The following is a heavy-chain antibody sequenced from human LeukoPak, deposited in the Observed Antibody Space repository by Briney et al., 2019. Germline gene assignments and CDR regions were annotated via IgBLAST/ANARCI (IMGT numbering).Heavy chain of an antibody. J-gene: IGHJ3*02. CDR3: ARDCSGGSCYGAFDI. CDR2: IYDSGST. D-gene: IGHD2-15*01. V-gene: IGHV4-30-4*01. Sequence: SQTLSLTCTVSGASIRSGDYYWSWIRQPPGKGLEWIGYIYDSGSTYYNPSLKSRITISVDTSENRFSLKLSSVTATDTAVYYCARDCSGGSCYGAFDIWSQGTMVTVSS. CDR1: GASIRSGDYY.